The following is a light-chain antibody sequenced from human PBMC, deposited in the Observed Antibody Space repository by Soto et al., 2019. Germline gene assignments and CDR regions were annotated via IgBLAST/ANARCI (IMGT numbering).Light chain of an antibody. CDR2: GGS. Sequence: EIVLTQSPGTLSLSPGESAALSCMASQSVSSNFLAWYQQKPGQAPRLLIYGGSSRASGIPDRFFGSGSGTDFTLTINRLEPEDFAVYYCQQYANSPITFGQGTRLEIK. CDR3: QQYANSPIT. V-gene: IGKV3-20*01. J-gene: IGKJ5*01. CDR1: QSVSSNF.